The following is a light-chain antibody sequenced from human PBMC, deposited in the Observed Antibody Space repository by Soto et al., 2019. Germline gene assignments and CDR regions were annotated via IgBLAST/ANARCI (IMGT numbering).Light chain of an antibody. V-gene: IGLV1-47*01. Sequence: QSVLTQPPSASGTPGQRVTISCSGGSANIGSNFVYWYQQLPGTAPKVLIYRNNKRPSGIPDRFSGSKSGTSASLAISGLRSEAEADYYCAAWDDSLSGPVFGGGTKLTVL. CDR3: AAWDDSLSGPV. CDR2: RNN. CDR1: SANIGSNF. J-gene: IGLJ3*02.